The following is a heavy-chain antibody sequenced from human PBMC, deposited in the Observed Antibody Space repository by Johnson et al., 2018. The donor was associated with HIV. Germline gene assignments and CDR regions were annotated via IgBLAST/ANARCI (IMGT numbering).Heavy chain of an antibody. CDR1: GFTFSDYY. CDR3: ARALYSSGWDDAFDI. V-gene: IGHV3-11*01. CDR2: ISSSGSTI. Sequence: VQVVESGGGLVQPGGSLRLSCAASGFTFSDYYMNWIRQAPGKGLEWVSFISSSGSTIQYADSVKGRFTISRDNAKNSLYLQMNSLRAEDTAVYYCARALYSSGWDDAFDIWGQGTMVTVSS. J-gene: IGHJ3*02. D-gene: IGHD6-19*01.